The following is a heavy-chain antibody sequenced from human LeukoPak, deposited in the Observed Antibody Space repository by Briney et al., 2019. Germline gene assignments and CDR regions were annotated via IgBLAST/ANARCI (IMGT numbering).Heavy chain of an antibody. CDR2: ISWKSGSI. CDR3: AKGARAVVAAAFDY. Sequence: PGRSLRLSCAASGFKFDDYAMHWLRQAPGKGLECVSGISWKSGSIGYADSVKGRFTISRDNAKNSLYLQMNSLRDEDMALYYCAKGARAVVAAAFDYWGQGTLVTVSS. V-gene: IGHV3-9*03. D-gene: IGHD2-2*01. J-gene: IGHJ4*02. CDR1: GFKFDDYA.